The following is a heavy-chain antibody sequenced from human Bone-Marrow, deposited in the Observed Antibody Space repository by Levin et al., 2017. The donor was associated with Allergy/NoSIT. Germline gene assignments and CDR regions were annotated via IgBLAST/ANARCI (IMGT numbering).Heavy chain of an antibody. V-gene: IGHV4-59*01. J-gene: IGHJ3*02. D-gene: IGHD6-13*01. CDR2: IYYSGST. Sequence: SSQTLSLTCTVSGGSISNDYWSWIRQPPGKGLEWIGYIYYSGSTNYNPSLKSRVTISLDTSKTHFSLKLSSVTSADTAVYYCARDSNRNGYTDAFDIWGQGTMVTVSS. CDR1: GGSISNDY. CDR3: ARDSNRNGYTDAFDI.